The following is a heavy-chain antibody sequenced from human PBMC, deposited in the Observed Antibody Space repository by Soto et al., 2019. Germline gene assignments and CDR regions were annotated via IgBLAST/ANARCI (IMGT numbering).Heavy chain of an antibody. Sequence: KVSCKASGYSFTSYWISWVRQMPGKGLEWMGRIDPSDSYTNYSPSFQGHVTISADKSISTAYLQWSSLKASDTAMYYCARPPLGGNYYYYGMDAWGQGTTVTVSS. CDR1: GYSFTSYW. CDR3: ARPPLGGNYYYYGMDA. CDR2: IDPSDSYT. J-gene: IGHJ6*02. V-gene: IGHV5-10-1*01. D-gene: IGHD1-26*01.